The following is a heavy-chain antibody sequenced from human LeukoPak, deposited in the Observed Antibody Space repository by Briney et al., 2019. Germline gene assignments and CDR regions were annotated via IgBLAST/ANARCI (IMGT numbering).Heavy chain of an antibody. CDR2: IYHSGNT. CDR3: ARIVGYSGYD. V-gene: IGHV4-38-2*01. CDR1: GYSISSGYY. Sequence: PSETLSLTCAVSGYSISSGYYWGWIRQPPGKGLEWIGSIYHSGNTYYNPSLKSRVTISVDTSKNQFSLKLSSVTAADTAVYYCARIVGYSGYDWGQGTLVTVSS. J-gene: IGHJ4*02. D-gene: IGHD5-12*01.